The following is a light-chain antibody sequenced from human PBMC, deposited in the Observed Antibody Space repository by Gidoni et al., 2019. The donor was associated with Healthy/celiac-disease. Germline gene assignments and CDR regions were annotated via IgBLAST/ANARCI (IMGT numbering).Light chain of an antibody. CDR1: QSVSSSY. CDR3: QQYGSSPPLT. V-gene: IGKV3-20*01. CDR2: GAC. Sequence: EIVLTQSPGPLSLSPGERATLSCRASQSVSSSYLAWYQQKPGQAPRLLIYGACSRATGIPDRFSGSGSGTDFTLTISRLEPEDFAVYYCQQYGSSPPLTFGGGTKVEIK. J-gene: IGKJ4*01.